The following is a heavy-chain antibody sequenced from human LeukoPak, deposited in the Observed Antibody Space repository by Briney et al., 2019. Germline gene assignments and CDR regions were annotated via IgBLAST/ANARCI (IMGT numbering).Heavy chain of an antibody. CDR2: IIPILGIA. CDR3: AREGITTTIPYYFDY. CDR1: GGTFSSYA. V-gene: IGHV1-69*04. J-gene: IGHJ4*02. Sequence: ASVKVSCKASGGTFSSYAISLVRQAPGQGLEWMGRIIPILGIANYAQKFQGRVTITADKSTSTAYMELSSLRSEDTAVYYCAREGITTTIPYYFDYWGQGTLVTVSS. D-gene: IGHD1-14*01.